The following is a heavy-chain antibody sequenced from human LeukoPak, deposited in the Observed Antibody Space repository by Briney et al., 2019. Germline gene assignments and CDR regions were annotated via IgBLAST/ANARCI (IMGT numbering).Heavy chain of an antibody. CDR2: ISGSGGST. Sequence: GGSLRLSCTVSGFTVSTNSMSWVRQAPGKGLEWVSAISGSGGSTYYADSVKGRFTISRDNSKNTPYLQMNSLRAEDTAVYYCAKLALPFYYYDSSGYPNDAFDIWGQGTMVTVSS. V-gene: IGHV3-23*01. CDR1: GFTVSTNS. J-gene: IGHJ3*02. D-gene: IGHD3-22*01. CDR3: AKLALPFYYYDSSGYPNDAFDI.